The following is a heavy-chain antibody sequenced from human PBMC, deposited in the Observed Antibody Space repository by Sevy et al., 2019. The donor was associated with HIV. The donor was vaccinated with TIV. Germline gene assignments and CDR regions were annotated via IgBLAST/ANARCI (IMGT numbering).Heavy chain of an antibody. Sequence: SELSLTCSVSGDSIRNFYRSWIRQPPGKGLEWIGYSYYSGSTNYNPSLKSRVTISVDTSKNQFSLKLGSVTAADTAVYYCARASPEHYYGMDVWGQGTTVTVSS. CDR1: GDSIRNFY. J-gene: IGHJ6*02. CDR3: ARASPEHYYGMDV. CDR2: SYYSGST. V-gene: IGHV4-59*01. D-gene: IGHD1-26*01.